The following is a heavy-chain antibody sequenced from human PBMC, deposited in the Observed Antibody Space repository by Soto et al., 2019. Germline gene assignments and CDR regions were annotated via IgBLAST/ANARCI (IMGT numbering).Heavy chain of an antibody. Sequence: SETLSLTCTVSGGSISSSSYYWGWIRQPPGKGRECIGSIYYIGSTYYNPPLKSRVTISVATSKNQFSLKLSSVTAAATAVYYCARTGSYSAITSLIFDYWGQRTLVTVSS. CDR1: GGSISSSSYY. CDR2: IYYIGST. J-gene: IGHJ4*02. V-gene: IGHV4-39*01. D-gene: IGHD1-26*01. CDR3: ARTGSYSAITSLIFDY.